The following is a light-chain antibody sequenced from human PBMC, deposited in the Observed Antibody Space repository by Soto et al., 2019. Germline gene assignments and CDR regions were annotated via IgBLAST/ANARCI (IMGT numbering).Light chain of an antibody. CDR3: QQYNNWPPERT. CDR1: QSISSN. V-gene: IGKV3-15*01. J-gene: IGKJ1*01. CDR2: AAS. Sequence: EIVLTQSPATLSVSSGERVTLSCRASQSISSNLAWYQQKPGQAPRLLIYAASTRAAGLPARFSGSGSGTEFSLTISSLQSEDFAVYYCQQYNNWPPERTFGQGTKVEIK.